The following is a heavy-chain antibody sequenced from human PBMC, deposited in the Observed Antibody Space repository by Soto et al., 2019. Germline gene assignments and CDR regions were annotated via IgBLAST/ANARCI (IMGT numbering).Heavy chain of an antibody. CDR3: ARDYVWGREDYFDS. CDR1: GYTFTSYC. V-gene: IGHV1-46*01. D-gene: IGHD3-16*01. Sequence: GASVKVSCKASGYTFTSYCLHWVRQAPGQGLEWMGVINPNGGQTNYAQKFQGRVTMTRDKSTSTIYMELSSLRFEDTAVYYCARDYVWGREDYFDSWGQGTQVTVSS. J-gene: IGHJ4*02. CDR2: INPNGGQT.